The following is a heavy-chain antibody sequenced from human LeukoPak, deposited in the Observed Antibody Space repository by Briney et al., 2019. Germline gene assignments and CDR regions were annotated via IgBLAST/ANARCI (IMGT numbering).Heavy chain of an antibody. CDR2: IYYSGST. Sequence: SETLSLTCTVSGGSITGYYWSWIRQPPGKGLEWIGYIYYSGSTNYNPSLKSRVTISVDTSKNQFSLKLSSVTAADTAVYYCARVSVIAVAGTVFDYWGQGTLVTVSS. J-gene: IGHJ4*02. D-gene: IGHD6-19*01. V-gene: IGHV4-59*01. CDR1: GGSITGYY. CDR3: ARVSVIAVAGTVFDY.